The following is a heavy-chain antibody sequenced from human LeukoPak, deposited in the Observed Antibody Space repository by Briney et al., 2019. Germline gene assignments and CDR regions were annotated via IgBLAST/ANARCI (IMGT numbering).Heavy chain of an antibody. CDR1: GGSVSSSSYY. Sequence: SETLSLTCTVSGGSVSSSSYYWGWIRQPPGEGLEWIGSVYYSGSPYYKSSLKSRVTISVDTSKNQFSLNLSSVTAADTAVYYCARIVGASDYWGQGTLVTVSS. CDR3: ARIVGASDY. J-gene: IGHJ4*02. V-gene: IGHV4-39*01. CDR2: VYYSGSP. D-gene: IGHD1-26*01.